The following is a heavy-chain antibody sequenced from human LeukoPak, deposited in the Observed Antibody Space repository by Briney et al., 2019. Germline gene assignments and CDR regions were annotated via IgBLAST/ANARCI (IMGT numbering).Heavy chain of an antibody. Sequence: GGSLRLSCAASGFTFSSYSMNWVRQAPGKGLEWVSSISSSSSYIYYADSVKGRFTISRDNAKNSLYLQMNSLRAEDTAVYYCAREPVVPAAMGGCYFDYWGQGTLVTVSS. CDR1: GFTFSSYS. J-gene: IGHJ4*02. D-gene: IGHD2-2*01. CDR3: AREPVVPAAMGGCYFDY. V-gene: IGHV3-21*01. CDR2: ISSSSSYI.